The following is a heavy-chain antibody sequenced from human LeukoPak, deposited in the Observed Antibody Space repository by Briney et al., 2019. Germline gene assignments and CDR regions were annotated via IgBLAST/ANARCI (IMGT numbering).Heavy chain of an antibody. CDR3: ARAKTFGELSTRYYYYYMEV. Sequence: PGGSLRLSCAASGFTFSSYWMSWVRQAPGRGLEWVANIKQDGSEKYYVDSVKGRFTISRDNAKNSLYLQMNSLKAEDTAVYYCARAKTFGELSTRYYYYYMEVWGKGTTVTISS. D-gene: IGHD3-10*01. CDR2: IKQDGSEK. CDR1: GFTFSSYW. J-gene: IGHJ6*03. V-gene: IGHV3-7*01.